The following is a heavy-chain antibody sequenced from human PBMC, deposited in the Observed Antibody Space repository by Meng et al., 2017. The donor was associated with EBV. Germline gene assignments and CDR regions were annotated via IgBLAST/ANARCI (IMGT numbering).Heavy chain of an antibody. CDR3: ASAEEAVAGTLDY. CDR1: GFTFSSYG. Sequence: VARVESGGGVVKPGRSRRLSCAASGFTFSSYGTHWGRQAPGKWLEWVAVISYDGSNKYYADSVKSRFTISRDNSKNTLYLQMNSLRAEDTAVYYCASAEEAVAGTLDYWGQGTLVTVSS. D-gene: IGHD6-19*01. CDR2: ISYDGSNK. V-gene: IGHV3-30*03. J-gene: IGHJ4*02.